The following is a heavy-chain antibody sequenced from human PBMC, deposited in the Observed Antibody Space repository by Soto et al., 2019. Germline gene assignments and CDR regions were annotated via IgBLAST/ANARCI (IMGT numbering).Heavy chain of an antibody. Sequence: QVQLVQSGAEVKKPGASVKVSCKASGYTFTSYDINWVRQATGQGLEWMGWMNPNSGNTGYAQKFQGRVTLTRNTSTRPASMELSSLRWGDTAVYYCGREEGGWSYLDYWGQGTLVTVSS. CDR1: GYTFTSYD. J-gene: IGHJ4*02. D-gene: IGHD2-15*01. CDR2: MNPNSGNT. CDR3: GREEGGWSYLDY. V-gene: IGHV1-8*01.